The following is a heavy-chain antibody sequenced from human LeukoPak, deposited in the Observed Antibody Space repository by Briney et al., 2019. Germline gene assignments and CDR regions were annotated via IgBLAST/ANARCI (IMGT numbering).Heavy chain of an antibody. V-gene: IGHV3-30-3*02. CDR2: ISYDGSNK. CDR1: GFSFSNYS. D-gene: IGHD2-15*01. J-gene: IGHJ1*01. Sequence: PGKSLRLSCAASGFSFSNYSMHWVRQAPGKGLDWVALISYDGSNKYYADSVKGRFTISRDNSKNTVYLQINSLGAEDTAVYYCAYEKVVAAASGDFHHWGQGTLVTVSS. CDR3: AYEKVVAAASGDFHH.